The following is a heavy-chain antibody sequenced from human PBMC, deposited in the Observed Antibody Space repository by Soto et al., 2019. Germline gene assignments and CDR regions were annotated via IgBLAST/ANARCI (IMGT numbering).Heavy chain of an antibody. CDR1: GVAISSGDYY. D-gene: IGHD2-8*01. CDR2: IYYSGNT. V-gene: IGHV4-30-4*01. J-gene: IGHJ6*02. Sequence: QVQLQESGPGLVKPSQSVSLTCTVSGVAISSGDYYWSWIRQPPGKGLEWIGYIYYSGNTNYAPSLGSRLPISIDTSRNQFSLHLMSVTAADTAIYYCARYTNFSPYYHGVDVWGQGTTVTVSS. CDR3: ARYTNFSPYYHGVDV.